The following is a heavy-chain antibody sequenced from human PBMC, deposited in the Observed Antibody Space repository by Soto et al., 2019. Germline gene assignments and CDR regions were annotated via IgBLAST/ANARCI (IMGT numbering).Heavy chain of an antibody. Sequence: QVQLQESGPGLVKPSETLSLTCTVSGGSISSYYWSWIRQPPGKGLEWIGYIYYSGNTNYNPSLKSRVTMSVDTSNNQFSLRLSSVTAADTAVYYCAGHLRRDGYNYYFDYWGQGTLVTVSS. CDR1: GGSISSYY. CDR2: IYYSGNT. J-gene: IGHJ4*02. D-gene: IGHD1-1*01. CDR3: AGHLRRDGYNYYFDY. V-gene: IGHV4-59*08.